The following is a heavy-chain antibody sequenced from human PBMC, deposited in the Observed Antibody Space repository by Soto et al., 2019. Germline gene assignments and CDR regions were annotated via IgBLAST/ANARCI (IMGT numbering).Heavy chain of an antibody. D-gene: IGHD3-10*01. CDR2: IWYDGSNK. CDR1: GFTFSSYA. J-gene: IGHJ4*02. V-gene: IGHV3-33*01. Sequence: QVQLVESGGGVVQPGRSLRLSCAASGFTFSSYAMHWVRQAPGKEPEWLAVIWYDGSNKYYGDSVKGRFTISRDNSRNTLYMQMNSLRVEDTAVYYCARAYGDWRYFDYWGQGTLVTVSS. CDR3: ARAYGDWRYFDY.